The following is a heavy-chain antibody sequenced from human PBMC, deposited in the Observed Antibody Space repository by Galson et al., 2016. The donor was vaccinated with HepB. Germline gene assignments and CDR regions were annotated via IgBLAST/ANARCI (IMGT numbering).Heavy chain of an antibody. CDR1: GFTFSSYW. Sequence: SLRLSCAASGFTFSSYWMTWVRQALGKGLEWVANINKDANKKYYVDSVEGRFTISRDSAKNSLYLQMNSLRAEDTAVYYCARDQSPTADYYYDAFDIWGQGTMVTVSS. V-gene: IGHV3-7*03. CDR2: INKDANKK. CDR3: ARDQSPTADYYYDAFDI. D-gene: IGHD3-22*01. J-gene: IGHJ3*02.